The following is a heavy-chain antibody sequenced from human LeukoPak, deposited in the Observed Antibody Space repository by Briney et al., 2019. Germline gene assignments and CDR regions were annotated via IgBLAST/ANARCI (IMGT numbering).Heavy chain of an antibody. CDR2: IWYDGSNK. J-gene: IGHJ4*02. V-gene: IGHV3-33*06. CDR1: GFTFSSYG. CDR3: AKDRETYYHDSSGLDY. Sequence: PGGSLRLSCAASGFTFSSYGMHWVRQAPGKGLEWVAVIWYDGSNKYYADSVKGRFTISRDNSKNTLYLQMNSLRAEDTTVYYCAKDRETYYHDSSGLDYWGQGTLVTVSS. D-gene: IGHD3-22*01.